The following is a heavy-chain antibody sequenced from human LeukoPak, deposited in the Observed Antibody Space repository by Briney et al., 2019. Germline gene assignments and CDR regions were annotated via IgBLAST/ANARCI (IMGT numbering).Heavy chain of an antibody. CDR1: GYTFTSYG. V-gene: IGHV1-69*10. Sequence: SVKVSCKASGYTFTSYGISWVRQAPGQGLEWMGGIIPILGTANYAQKFQGRVTITADKSTSTAYMELSSLRSEDTAVYYCARVGYSYGYFYYYMDVWGKGTTVTVSS. J-gene: IGHJ6*03. CDR3: ARVGYSYGYFYYYMDV. D-gene: IGHD5-18*01. CDR2: IIPILGTA.